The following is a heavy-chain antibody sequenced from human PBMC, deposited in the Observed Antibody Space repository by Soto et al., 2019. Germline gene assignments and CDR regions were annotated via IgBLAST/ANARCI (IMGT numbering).Heavy chain of an antibody. CDR3: AREGGWLGDFDY. CDR1: GGSISSYY. J-gene: IGHJ4*02. D-gene: IGHD6-19*01. CDR2: IYTSGST. V-gene: IGHV4-4*07. Sequence: SETLSLTCTVAGGSISSYYWSWIRQPAGKGLEWIGRIYTSGSTNYNPSLKSRVTMSVDTSKNQFSLNLSSVTAADTAVYYCAREGGWLGDFDYWGQGTLVTVSS.